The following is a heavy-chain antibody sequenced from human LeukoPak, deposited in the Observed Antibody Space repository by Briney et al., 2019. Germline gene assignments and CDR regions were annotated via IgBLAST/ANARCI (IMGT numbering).Heavy chain of an antibody. D-gene: IGHD6-19*01. J-gene: IGHJ4*02. CDR3: ARRIGSGWYDY. Sequence: GESLKISCKGSGYSFTSYWIGWVRQLPGKGLEWLGIINPGDSDTRYSPSFQGQVTISADKSISTANLQWSSLKASDTAMYYCARRIGSGWYDYWGQGTLVTVSS. CDR2: INPGDSDT. V-gene: IGHV5-51*01. CDR1: GYSFTSYW.